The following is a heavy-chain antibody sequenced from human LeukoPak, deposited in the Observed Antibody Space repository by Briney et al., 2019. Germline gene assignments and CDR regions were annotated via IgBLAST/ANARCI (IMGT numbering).Heavy chain of an antibody. V-gene: IGHV3-7*01. CDR2: VKQDGNEK. Sequence: GGSLRLSCAASGFRFNTYWMSWVRQAPGKGLEWVANVKQDGNEKYYADSVKGRFTISRDNGKNSLDLQMNSLRADDTAVYYCARDTLGEGEDANYAVYYFDYWGQGTVVTVSS. CDR3: ARDTLGEGEDANYAVYYFDY. D-gene: IGHD4/OR15-4a*01. CDR1: GFRFNTYW. J-gene: IGHJ4*02.